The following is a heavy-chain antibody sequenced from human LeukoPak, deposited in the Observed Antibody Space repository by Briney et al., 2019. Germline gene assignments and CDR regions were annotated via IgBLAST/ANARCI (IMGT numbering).Heavy chain of an antibody. Sequence: SQTLSLTCIVSGGSISSGSYYWSWLRQHPGKGREWIGYIHYSGSTYYNPSLKSRVTISIDTSKSHFSLKLSSVTAADTAVYYCARARRDGYNYIDYWGQGTLVTVSS. V-gene: IGHV4-31*03. CDR1: GGSISSGSYY. CDR2: IHYSGST. D-gene: IGHD5-24*01. CDR3: ARARRDGYNYIDY. J-gene: IGHJ4*02.